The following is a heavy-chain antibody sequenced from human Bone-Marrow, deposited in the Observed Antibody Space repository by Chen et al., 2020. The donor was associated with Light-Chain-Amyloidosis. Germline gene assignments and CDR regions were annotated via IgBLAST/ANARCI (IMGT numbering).Heavy chain of an antibody. Sequence: QVQLQQWGAGLLKPSETLSLTCAVYGVSFSAYYWSWVRQPPGKGLEWIGEVTHTGSTSYNPSVESRVTMSLDISKNQFSLKLTSVTAADTAVYYCARNGHYSIDSWGQGTLVTVSS. CDR3: ARNGHYSIDS. J-gene: IGHJ4*02. V-gene: IGHV4-34*01. CDR1: GVSFSAYY. CDR2: VTHTGST. D-gene: IGHD2-15*01.